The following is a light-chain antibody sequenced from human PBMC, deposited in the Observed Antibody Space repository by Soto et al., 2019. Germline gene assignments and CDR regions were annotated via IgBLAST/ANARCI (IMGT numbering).Light chain of an antibody. CDR1: QSISSW. V-gene: IGKV1-5*03. Sequence: SVGDRVTITCRASQSISSWLAWYQQKPGKAPNLLIHKASHLESGVPSRFSGSGSGTEFTLTISSLQPGDYATYYCQHYNSYPWTFGQGTKVDIK. CDR2: KAS. CDR3: QHYNSYPWT. J-gene: IGKJ1*01.